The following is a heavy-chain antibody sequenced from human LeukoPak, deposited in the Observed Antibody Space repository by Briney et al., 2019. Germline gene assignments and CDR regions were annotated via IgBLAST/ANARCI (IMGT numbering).Heavy chain of an antibody. CDR2: ISSSGSTI. V-gene: IGHV3-11*01. D-gene: IGHD6-13*01. CDR1: GFTFSDYY. J-gene: IGHJ2*01. Sequence: GGSLRLSCAASGFTFSDYYMSWIRQAPGKGLEWVSYISSSGSTIYYADSVKGRFTISRDNAKNSLYLQMNSLRAEDTAVYYCARKYSSSFYWYFDLWGRGTLVTVSS. CDR3: ARKYSSSFYWYFDL.